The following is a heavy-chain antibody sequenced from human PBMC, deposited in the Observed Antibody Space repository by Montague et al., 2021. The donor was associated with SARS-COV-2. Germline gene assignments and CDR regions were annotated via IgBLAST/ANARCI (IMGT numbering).Heavy chain of an antibody. CDR3: ARVPYSSSGFFYYYYGIDV. D-gene: IGHD6-6*01. V-gene: IGHV4-59*13. Sequence: SETLSLTCTVSGGSISSYYWSWIRQPPGKGLEWIGHIYYSGSTNYNPSLKSRVTISVDTSKNQFFLKLSSVTAADTAVYYCARVPYSSSGFFYYYYGIDVWGQGTTVTVSS. CDR1: GGSISSYY. CDR2: IYYSGST. J-gene: IGHJ6*02.